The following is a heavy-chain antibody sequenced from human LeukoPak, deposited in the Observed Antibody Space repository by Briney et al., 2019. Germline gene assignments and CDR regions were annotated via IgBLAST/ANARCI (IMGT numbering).Heavy chain of an antibody. V-gene: IGHV4-34*01. CDR1: GGSFSGYY. CDR2: INHSGST. J-gene: IGHJ3*02. D-gene: IGHD1-14*01. Sequence: SETLSLTCAVYGGSFSGYYWSWIRQPPGKGLEWIGEINHSGSTNYNPSLKSRATISVDTSKNQFSLKLSSVTAADTAVYYCARWYGAFDIWGQGTMVTVSS. CDR3: ARWYGAFDI.